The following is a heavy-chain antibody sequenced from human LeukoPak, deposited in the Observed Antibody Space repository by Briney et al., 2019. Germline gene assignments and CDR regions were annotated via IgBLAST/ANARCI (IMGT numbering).Heavy chain of an antibody. D-gene: IGHD5-24*01. J-gene: IGHJ4*02. CDR2: INHSGST. Sequence: EINHSGSTNYNPSLKSRVTISVDTSKNQFSLKLSSVTAADTAVYYCARRQQRWLQDYFDYWGQGTLVTVSS. CDR3: ARRQQRWLQDYFDY. V-gene: IGHV4-34*01.